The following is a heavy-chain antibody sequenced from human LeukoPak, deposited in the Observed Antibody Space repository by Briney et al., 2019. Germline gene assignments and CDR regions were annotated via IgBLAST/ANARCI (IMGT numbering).Heavy chain of an antibody. CDR2: INHSGST. V-gene: IGHV4-34*01. Sequence: PSETLSLTCAVYGGSFSGYYWSWIRQPPGKGLEWIGEINHSGSTNYNPSLKSRVTISVDTSKNQFSLKLSSATAADTAVYYCARHRYYYDSSGYYSFWGQGTLVTVSS. CDR1: GGSFSGYY. D-gene: IGHD3-22*01. J-gene: IGHJ4*02. CDR3: ARHRYYYDSSGYYSF.